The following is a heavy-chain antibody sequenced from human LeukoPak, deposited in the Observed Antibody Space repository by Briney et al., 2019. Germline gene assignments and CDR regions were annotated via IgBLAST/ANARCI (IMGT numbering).Heavy chain of an antibody. V-gene: IGHV3-7*01. CDR1: GFTFSSYW. J-gene: IGHJ4*02. CDR3: ARDSPTMVRGVNY. Sequence: GGSLRLSCAASGFTFSSYWMSWVRQAPGKGLEWVANIKQDGSEKYYVDSVKGRFTISRDNAKNSLYLQMNSLRAEDTAVYYCARDSPTMVRGVNYWGQGTLVTVSS. CDR2: IKQDGSEK. D-gene: IGHD3-10*01.